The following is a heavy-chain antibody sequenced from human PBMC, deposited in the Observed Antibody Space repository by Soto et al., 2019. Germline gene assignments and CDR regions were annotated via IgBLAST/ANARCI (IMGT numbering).Heavy chain of an antibody. Sequence: ASVKVSCKASGYTFTGYYMHWVRQAPGQGLEWMGWINPNSGGTNYAQKFQGWVNMTKDTSISTAYMELSRLRTDDTAVYYCARDARNDFWSGYYLTSEGDAFDIWGQGTMVTVSS. CDR2: INPNSGGT. D-gene: IGHD3-3*01. V-gene: IGHV1-2*04. CDR3: ARDARNDFWSGYYLTSEGDAFDI. CDR1: GYTFTGYY. J-gene: IGHJ3*02.